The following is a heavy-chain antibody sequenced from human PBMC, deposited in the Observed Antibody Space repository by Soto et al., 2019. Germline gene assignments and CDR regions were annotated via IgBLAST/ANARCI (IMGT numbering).Heavy chain of an antibody. J-gene: IGHJ4*02. V-gene: IGHV3-7*01. CDR1: GFTFSSYW. CDR2: IKEDGSEK. CDR3: ARDPISVTTNY. D-gene: IGHD4-17*01. Sequence: GGSLRLSCAASGFTFSSYWMSWVRQAPGKGLEWVANIKEDGSEKYYVDSVNGRFTISRNNAKNSLYRKMNSLRAEDTDVSYCARDPISVTTNYWGQGTLVTVSS.